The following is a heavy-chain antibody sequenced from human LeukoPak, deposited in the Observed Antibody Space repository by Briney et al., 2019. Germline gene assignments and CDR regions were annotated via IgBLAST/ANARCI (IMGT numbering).Heavy chain of an antibody. Sequence: GGSLRLSCAASGFTFDGYAMHWVRQAPGKGLEWVSGISWNSGSIGYADSVKGRFTISRDNAKNSLYLQMNSLRAEDTALYYCAKDTRDSSSSDYFDYWGQGTLVTVSS. D-gene: IGHD6-6*01. V-gene: IGHV3-9*01. J-gene: IGHJ4*02. CDR1: GFTFDGYA. CDR3: AKDTRDSSSSDYFDY. CDR2: ISWNSGSI.